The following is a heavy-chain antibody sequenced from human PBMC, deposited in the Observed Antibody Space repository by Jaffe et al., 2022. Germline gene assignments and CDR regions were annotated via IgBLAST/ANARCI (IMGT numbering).Heavy chain of an antibody. CDR1: GGTFSSYA. J-gene: IGHJ6*03. Sequence: QVQLVQSGAEVKKPGSSVKVSCKASGGTFSSYAISWVRQAPGQGLEWMGGIIPIFGTANYAQKFQGRVTITADESTSTAYMELSSLRSEDTAVYYCASLNYDFWSGYYYYYYYMDVWGKGTTVTVSS. D-gene: IGHD3-3*01. CDR3: ASLNYDFWSGYYYYYYYMDV. V-gene: IGHV1-69*01. CDR2: IIPIFGTA.